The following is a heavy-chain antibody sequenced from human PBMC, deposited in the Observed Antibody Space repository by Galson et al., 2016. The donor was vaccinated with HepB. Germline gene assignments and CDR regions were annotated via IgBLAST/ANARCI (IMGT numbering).Heavy chain of an antibody. V-gene: IGHV1-46*01. Sequence: SVKVSCKASGYTFTRYYIHWVRQAPGQGLEWMGVINPSGGSTKAAQKFQGRVTMTRDTSTSTVYMELSSLRSEDTAVYFCARGGYYDSSGSLRYWGQGTLVTVSS. CDR1: GYTFTRYY. J-gene: IGHJ4*02. CDR2: INPSGGST. CDR3: ARGGYYDSSGSLRY. D-gene: IGHD3-22*01.